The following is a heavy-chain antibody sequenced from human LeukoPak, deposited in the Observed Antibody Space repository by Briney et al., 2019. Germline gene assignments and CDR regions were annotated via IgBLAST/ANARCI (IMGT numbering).Heavy chain of an antibody. CDR1: GFTFSSYA. CDR3: ASHPGGYSSGWIRDY. D-gene: IGHD6-19*01. CDR2: ISYDGSNK. V-gene: IGHV3-30-3*01. Sequence: GGSLRLSCAASGFTFSSYAMHWVRQAPGKGLEWVAVISYDGSNKYYADSVKGRFTISRDNSKNTLYLQMNSLRAEDTAVYYCASHPGGYSSGWIRDYWGQGTLVTVFS. J-gene: IGHJ4*02.